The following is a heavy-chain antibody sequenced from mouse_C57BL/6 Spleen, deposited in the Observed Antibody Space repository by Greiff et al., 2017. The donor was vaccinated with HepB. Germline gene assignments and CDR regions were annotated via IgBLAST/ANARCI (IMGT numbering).Heavy chain of an antibody. D-gene: IGHD1-3*01. CDR3: ARSGNSYYYAMDY. CDR1: GYAFSSSW. V-gene: IGHV1-82*01. J-gene: IGHJ4*01. CDR2: IYPGDGDT. Sequence: QVQLQQSGPELVKPGASVKISCKASGYAFSSSWMNWVKQRPGKGLEWIGRIYPGDGDTNYNGKFKGKATLTADKSSSTAYMQLSSLTSEDSAVYVCARSGNSYYYAMDYWGQGTSVTVSS.